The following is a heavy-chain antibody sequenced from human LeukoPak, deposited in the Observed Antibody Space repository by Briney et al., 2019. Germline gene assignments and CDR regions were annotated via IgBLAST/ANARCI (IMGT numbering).Heavy chain of an antibody. V-gene: IGHV3-48*04. Sequence: PGGSLRLSCAASGFTFSIYSMSWVRQAPGKGVEWVSYISGSTITIHYADSVKGRFTISRDNAKNSLYLQMNSLRAEDTAVYYCARDALLSSSSPDYWGQGTLVTVSS. D-gene: IGHD6-6*01. J-gene: IGHJ4*01. CDR1: GFTFSIYS. CDR3: ARDALLSSSSPDY. CDR2: ISGSTITI.